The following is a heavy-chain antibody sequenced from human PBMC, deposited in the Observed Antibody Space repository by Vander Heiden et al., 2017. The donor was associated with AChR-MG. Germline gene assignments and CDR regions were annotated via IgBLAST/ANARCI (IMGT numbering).Heavy chain of an antibody. CDR2: SIPIFGTA. CDR1: GGTFSSYA. V-gene: IGHV1-69*06. J-gene: IGHJ4*02. Sequence: QVQLVQSGAEVKKPGSSVKVSCKASGGTFSSYAISWVRQAPGQGLEWMGGSIPIFGTANYAQKFQGRVTITADKSTSTAYMELSSLRSEDTAVYYCARAPVFGVVSRTYYFDYWGQGTLVTVSS. CDR3: ARAPVFGVVSRTYYFDY. D-gene: IGHD3-3*01.